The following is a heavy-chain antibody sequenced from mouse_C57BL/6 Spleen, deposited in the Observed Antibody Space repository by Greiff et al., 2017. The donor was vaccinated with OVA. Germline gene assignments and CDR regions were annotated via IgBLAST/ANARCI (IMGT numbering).Heavy chain of an antibody. D-gene: IGHD1-1*01. CDR2: IYPSSGNT. V-gene: IGHV1-81*01. Sequence: QVQLQQSGAELVRPGASVKLSCKASGYTFTSYGISWVKQRPGQGLEWIGEIYPSSGNTYYNEKFKGKATLTADKSSSTAYMELRSLTSEDAAVYFCARVNYDSSYYDYWGQGTTLTVSS. CDR3: ARVNYDSSYYDY. CDR1: GYTFTSYG. J-gene: IGHJ2*01.